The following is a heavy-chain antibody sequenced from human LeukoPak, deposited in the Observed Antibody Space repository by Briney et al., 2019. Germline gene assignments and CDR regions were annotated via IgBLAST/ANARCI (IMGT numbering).Heavy chain of an antibody. Sequence: GGSLRLSCAASGFTFDDYAMHWVRQAPGKGLEWVSGISWNSGSIGYADSVKGRFTISRDNAKNSLYLQMNSLRAEDTAVYYCAKDHCSGGSCYFDYWGQGTLVTVSS. CDR1: GFTFDDYA. CDR2: ISWNSGSI. J-gene: IGHJ4*02. D-gene: IGHD2-15*01. CDR3: AKDHCSGGSCYFDY. V-gene: IGHV3-9*01.